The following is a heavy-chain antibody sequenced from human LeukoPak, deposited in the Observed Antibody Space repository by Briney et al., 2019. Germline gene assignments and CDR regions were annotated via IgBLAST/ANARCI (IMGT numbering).Heavy chain of an antibody. Sequence: PGGSLRLSCAASGFTFSSYEMNWVRQAPGKGLEWVSYISSSGSTIYYADSVKGRFTISRDNAKNTLYLQMNSLRAEDTAVYYCAREVSLIGLGNWFDPWGQGTLVTVSS. CDR2: ISSSGSTI. V-gene: IGHV3-48*03. D-gene: IGHD6-19*01. CDR1: GFTFSSYE. CDR3: AREVSLIGLGNWFDP. J-gene: IGHJ5*02.